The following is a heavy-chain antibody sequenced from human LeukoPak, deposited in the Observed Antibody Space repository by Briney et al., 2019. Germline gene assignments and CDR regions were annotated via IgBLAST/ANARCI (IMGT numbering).Heavy chain of an antibody. CDR1: GVSMKDYY. J-gene: IGHJ4*02. CDR2: INNNGHS. CDR3: AKESGDYVRGSFSDY. Sequence: SETLSLTCAVSGVSMKDYYRSWIRQPPGKGLQWIAYINNNGHSGYNPSLERRVTISEDTSKNHFSLRLRSVTAADTAVYYCAKESGDYVRGSFSDYWGQGILVTVSS. V-gene: IGHV4-59*12. D-gene: IGHD3-16*01.